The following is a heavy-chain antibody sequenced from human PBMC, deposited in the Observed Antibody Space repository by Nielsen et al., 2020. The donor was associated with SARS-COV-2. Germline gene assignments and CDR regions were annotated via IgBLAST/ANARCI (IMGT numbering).Heavy chain of an antibody. V-gene: IGHV3-33*01. CDR3: ARAFDWCIDY. J-gene: IGHJ4*02. D-gene: IGHD3-9*01. CDR1: GFTFSSYG. CDR2: IWYDGSIK. Sequence: GGSLRLSFAASGFTFSSYGRPWVRKAPGKGLEWVAVIWYDGSIKYYEDSVKGRFTISRDNSKTTLYLQMNSLRAEDTAVYYCARAFDWCIDYWGQGTLVTVSS.